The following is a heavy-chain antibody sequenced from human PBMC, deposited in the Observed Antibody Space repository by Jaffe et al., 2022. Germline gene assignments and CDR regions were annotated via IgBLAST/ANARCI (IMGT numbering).Heavy chain of an antibody. CDR2: INSDGSST. J-gene: IGHJ4*02. Sequence: EVQLVESGGGLVQPGGSLRLSCAASGFTFSSYWMHWVRQAPGKGLVWVSRINSDGSSTSYADSVKGRFTISRDNAKNTLYLQMNSLRAEDTAVYYCAREGRGDMVRGVRFDYWGQGTLVTVSS. CDR1: GFTFSSYW. D-gene: IGHD3-10*01. V-gene: IGHV3-74*01. CDR3: AREGRGDMVRGVRFDY.